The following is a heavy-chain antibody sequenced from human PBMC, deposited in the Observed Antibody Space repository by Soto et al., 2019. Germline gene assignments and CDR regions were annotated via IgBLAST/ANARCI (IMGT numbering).Heavy chain of an antibody. CDR2: IYHSGST. Sequence: PSETLSLTCAVSGGSISSSNWWSWVRQPPGKGLEWIGEIYHSGSTNYNPSLKSRVTISVDKSKNQFSLKLSSVTAADTAVYYCARVWATVTNWFDPWGQGTLVTVS. D-gene: IGHD4-17*01. CDR1: GGSISSSNW. CDR3: ARVWATVTNWFDP. J-gene: IGHJ5*02. V-gene: IGHV4-4*02.